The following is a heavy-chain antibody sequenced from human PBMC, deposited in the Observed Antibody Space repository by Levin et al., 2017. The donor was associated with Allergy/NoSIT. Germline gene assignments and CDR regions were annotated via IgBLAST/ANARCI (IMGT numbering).Heavy chain of an antibody. D-gene: IGHD2-2*01. Sequence: GGSLRLSCKGSGYSFTSYWIGWVRQMPGKGLEWMGIIYPGDSDTRYSPSFQGQVTISADKSISTAYLQWSSLKASDTAMYYCARHEVVVVPAARTSLDYYYYGMDVWGQGTTVTVSS. V-gene: IGHV5-51*01. CDR3: ARHEVVVVPAARTSLDYYYYGMDV. J-gene: IGHJ6*02. CDR2: IYPGDSDT. CDR1: GYSFTSYW.